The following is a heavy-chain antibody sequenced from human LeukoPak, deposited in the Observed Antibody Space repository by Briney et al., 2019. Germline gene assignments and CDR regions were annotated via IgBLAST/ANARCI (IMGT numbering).Heavy chain of an antibody. J-gene: IGHJ4*02. V-gene: IGHV3-49*03. D-gene: IGHD3-10*01. Sequence: GGSLRLSCTASGFTFGDYAMSWFRQAPGKGLEWVGFIRSKAYGGTTEYAASVKGRFTISRDDSKSIAYLQMNSLKTEDTAVYYCTRGYYGSGSYYNPSGFDYWGQGTLVTVSS. CDR3: TRGYYGSGSYYNPSGFDY. CDR2: IRSKAYGGTT. CDR1: GFTFGDYA.